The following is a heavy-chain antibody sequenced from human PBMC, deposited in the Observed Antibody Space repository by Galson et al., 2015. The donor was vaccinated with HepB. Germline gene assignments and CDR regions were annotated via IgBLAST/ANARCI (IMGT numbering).Heavy chain of an antibody. CDR3: ARGEITMFRGVLDV. Sequence: SVKVSCKASGYTFSDYNIHWVRQAPGQGLEWMGWINPNSADTDYAQKFRGRVAMTRDTSVTTAYMELIRLTSDDTAIYFCARGEITMFRGVLDVWGEGTTVTVSS. J-gene: IGHJ6*04. CDR2: INPNSADT. V-gene: IGHV1-2*02. D-gene: IGHD3-10*01. CDR1: GYTFSDYN.